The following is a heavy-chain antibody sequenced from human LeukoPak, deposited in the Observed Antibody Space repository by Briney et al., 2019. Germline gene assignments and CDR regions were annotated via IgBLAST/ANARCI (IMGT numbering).Heavy chain of an antibody. CDR2: INHSGST. D-gene: IGHD2-2*01. V-gene: IGHV4-34*01. CDR1: GVSFSGYY. CDR3: ARVRGRNGIVVVPAAMRGGFDY. J-gene: IGHJ4*02. Sequence: SETLSLTCAVYGVSFSGYYWSWIRQPPGKGLEWIGEINHSGSTNYNPSLKSRVTISVDTSKNQFSLKLSSVTAADTAVYYCARVRGRNGIVVVPAAMRGGFDYWGQGTLVTVSS.